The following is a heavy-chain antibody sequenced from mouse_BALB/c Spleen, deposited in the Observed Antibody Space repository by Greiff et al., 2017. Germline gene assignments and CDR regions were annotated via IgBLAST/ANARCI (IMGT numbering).Heavy chain of an antibody. D-gene: IGHD1-1*01. CDR2: INPSTGYT. Sequence: VQGVESGAELAKPGASVKMSCKASGYTFTSYWMHWVKQRPGQGLEWIGYINPSTGYTEYNQKFKDKATLTADKSSSTAYMQLSSLTSEDSAVYYCARSRSYYYGSSHWYFDVWGAGTTVTVSS. CDR1: GYTFTSYW. V-gene: IGHV1-7*01. J-gene: IGHJ1*01. CDR3: ARSRSYYYGSSHWYFDV.